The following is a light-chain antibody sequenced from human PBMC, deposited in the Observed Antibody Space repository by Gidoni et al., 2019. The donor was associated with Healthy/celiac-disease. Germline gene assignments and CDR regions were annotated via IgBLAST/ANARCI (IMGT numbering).Light chain of an antibody. J-gene: IGLJ2*01. CDR2: DVS. Sequence: QSALPQPASVSGSPGQSITISCTGTSSDVGGYNYVSWYQQHPGKAPKLMIYDVSNRPSGVSNRFSGSKSGNTASLTISGLKAEDEADYYCSSYTSSSTLVFGGGTKLTVL. V-gene: IGLV2-14*01. CDR1: SSDVGGYNY. CDR3: SSYTSSSTLV.